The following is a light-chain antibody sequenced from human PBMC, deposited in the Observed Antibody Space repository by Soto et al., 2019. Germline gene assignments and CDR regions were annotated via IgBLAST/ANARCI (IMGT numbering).Light chain of an antibody. Sequence: QSVLTQPSSVCGSPGQSITISCTGTISDVGDYNYVSWYQQHPGKAPKLMIFEVSNRPSGVSNRFSGSKSGNTASLTISGLQAEDEADYYCSSYTSISTYVFGTGTTVTV. V-gene: IGLV2-14*01. CDR3: SSYTSISTYV. CDR1: ISDVGDYNY. J-gene: IGLJ1*01. CDR2: EVS.